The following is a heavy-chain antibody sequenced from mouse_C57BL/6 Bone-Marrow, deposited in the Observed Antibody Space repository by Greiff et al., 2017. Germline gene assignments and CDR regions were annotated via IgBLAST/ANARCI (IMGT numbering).Heavy chain of an antibody. CDR3: ARDRGYSNYWYFDV. Sequence: EVHLVESEGGLVQPGSSMKLSCTASGFTFSDYYMAWVRQVPEKGLEWVANINYDGSSTYYLDSLKSRFIIPRDNAKNILYLQMSSMKSEDTATYYCARDRGYSNYWYFDVWGTGTTVTVSS. D-gene: IGHD2-5*01. CDR1: GFTFSDYY. CDR2: INYDGSST. V-gene: IGHV5-16*01. J-gene: IGHJ1*03.